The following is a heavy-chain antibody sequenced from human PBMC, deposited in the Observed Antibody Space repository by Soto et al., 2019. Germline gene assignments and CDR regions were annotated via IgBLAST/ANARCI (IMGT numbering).Heavy chain of an antibody. Sequence: GGSLRLSCSASGFTFSSYAMRWVRQAPGKGLEYVSAISSNGGSTYYADSVKGRFTISRDNSENTLYLQMSSLRAEDTAVYYCVKDKGRTMAAAGTLDYWGQGTLVTVSS. CDR2: ISSNGGST. V-gene: IGHV3-64D*06. CDR3: VKDKGRTMAAAGTLDY. CDR1: GFTFSSYA. D-gene: IGHD6-13*01. J-gene: IGHJ4*02.